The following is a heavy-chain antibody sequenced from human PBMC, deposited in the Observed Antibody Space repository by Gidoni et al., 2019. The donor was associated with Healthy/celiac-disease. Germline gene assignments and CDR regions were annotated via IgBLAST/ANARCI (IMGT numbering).Heavy chain of an antibody. Sequence: QVQLVESGGGVVKPGKSLRLSCAASGCTFSSYGMHWVRQAPGKGLEWVAVISYDGSNKYYADAVKGRFTIARDNSKNTLYLQMNSLRAEDTAVYYCAKDGLEYYFDYWGQGTLVTVSS. CDR2: ISYDGSNK. V-gene: IGHV3-30*18. CDR1: GCTFSSYG. J-gene: IGHJ4*02. D-gene: IGHD3-10*01. CDR3: AKDGLEYYFDY.